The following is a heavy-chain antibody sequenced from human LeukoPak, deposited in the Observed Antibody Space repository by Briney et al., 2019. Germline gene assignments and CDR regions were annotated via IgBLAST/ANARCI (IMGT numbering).Heavy chain of an antibody. CDR3: ARCRPYYDFWSGYYGVYYFDY. CDR2: INHSGST. V-gene: IGHV4-34*01. CDR1: GGSFSGYY. Sequence: SETLSLTCAVYGGSFSGYYWSWIRQPPGKGLEWIGEINHSGSTNNNPSLKSRVTISVDTSKNQFSLKLSSVTAADTAVYYCARCRPYYDFWSGYYGVYYFDYWGQGTLVTVSS. D-gene: IGHD3-3*01. J-gene: IGHJ4*02.